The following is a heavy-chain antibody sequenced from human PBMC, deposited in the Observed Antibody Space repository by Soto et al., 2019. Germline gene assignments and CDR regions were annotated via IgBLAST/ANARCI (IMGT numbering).Heavy chain of an antibody. V-gene: IGHV3-74*01. J-gene: IGHJ6*03. CDR2: INSDGSST. CDR1: GFTFSSYW. CDR3: ARDFQYSSSWYYYYMDV. D-gene: IGHD6-13*01. Sequence: PGGSLRLSCAASGFTFSSYWMHWVRQAPGKGLVWVSRINSDGSSTSYADSVKGRFTISRDNAKNTLYLQMNSLRAEDTAVYYCARDFQYSSSWYYYYMDVWGKGTTVTVSS.